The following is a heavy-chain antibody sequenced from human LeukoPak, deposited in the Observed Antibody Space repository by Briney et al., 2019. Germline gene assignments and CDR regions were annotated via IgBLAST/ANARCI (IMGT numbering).Heavy chain of an antibody. V-gene: IGHV3-30*01. Sequence: PGGSLRLSCAASGFTFSSCAMHWVRQAPGKGLEWVAVISYDGSNKYYADSVKGRFTISRDNSKNTLYLQMNSLRAEDTAVYYCARVGGYYGPTDYWGQGTLVTVSS. CDR2: ISYDGSNK. J-gene: IGHJ4*02. CDR1: GFTFSSCA. CDR3: ARVGGYYGPTDY. D-gene: IGHD3-10*01.